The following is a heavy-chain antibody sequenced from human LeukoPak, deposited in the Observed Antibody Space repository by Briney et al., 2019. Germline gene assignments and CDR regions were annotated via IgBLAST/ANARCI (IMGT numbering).Heavy chain of an antibody. D-gene: IGHD4-11*01. CDR3: ARDPPSVTTVTGYYGMDV. Sequence: GGSLRLSCAASGFTLSRYGMHWVRQAPGKGLEWVALIWYDGSNEYYADSVKGRFTLSRDNSRNTLYLQMNSLRADDTAVYYCARDPPSVTTVTGYYGMDVWGQGTTVTVSS. J-gene: IGHJ6*02. CDR2: IWYDGSNE. V-gene: IGHV3-33*01. CDR1: GFTLSRYG.